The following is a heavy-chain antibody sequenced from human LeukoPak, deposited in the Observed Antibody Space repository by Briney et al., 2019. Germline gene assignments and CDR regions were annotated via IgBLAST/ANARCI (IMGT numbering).Heavy chain of an antibody. CDR3: ARDLTYSYGYGY. Sequence: GGSLRLSCAASGFTVSSNYMSWVRQAPGKGLEWVSVIYSGGSTYYADSVKGRFTISRNNTKNTLYLQMNSLRAEDTAVYYCARDLTYSYGYGYWGQGTLVTVSS. D-gene: IGHD5-18*01. V-gene: IGHV3-66*01. CDR2: IYSGGST. CDR1: GFTVSSNY. J-gene: IGHJ4*02.